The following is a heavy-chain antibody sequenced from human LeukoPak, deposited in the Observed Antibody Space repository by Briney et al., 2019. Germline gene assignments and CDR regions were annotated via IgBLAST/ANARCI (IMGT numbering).Heavy chain of an antibody. D-gene: IGHD3-10*01. CDR2: VDPNSGGT. J-gene: IGHJ4*02. V-gene: IGHV1-2*02. Sequence: ASVKVSCKXPGYTFAGYYMHWVRQAPGQGLERMGWVDPNSGGTSYAQKFQGRVTMTRDTSITTVYMELNRLNSDDTAVYYCARDSRVTNGDYWGQGTLVTVSS. CDR1: GYTFAGYY. CDR3: ARDSRVTNGDY.